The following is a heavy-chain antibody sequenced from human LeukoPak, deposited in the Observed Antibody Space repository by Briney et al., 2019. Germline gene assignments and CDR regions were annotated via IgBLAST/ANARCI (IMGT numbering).Heavy chain of an antibody. J-gene: IGHJ4*02. CDR2: IYSSGST. CDR1: GGSISSGSYY. Sequence: PSETLSLTCTVSGGSISSGSYYWSWIRQPAGKGLEWIGRIYSSGSTNYNPSLRSRVSISIDTSKNQFSLKLSSVTAADTAVYYCARRFSLGVIDYWGQGTLVTVSS. D-gene: IGHD3-16*01. V-gene: IGHV4-61*02. CDR3: ARRFSLGVIDY.